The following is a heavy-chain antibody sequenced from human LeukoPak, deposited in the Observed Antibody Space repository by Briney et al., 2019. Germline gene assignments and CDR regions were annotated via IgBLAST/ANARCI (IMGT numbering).Heavy chain of an antibody. Sequence: SETLSLTCSVSGGSIGSYYWSWIRQPPGKGLEWIGYIYYSGSTNYNPSLKSRVTISVDTSKNQFSLKLSSVIAADTAVYYCARDASGWYFGYFDYWGQGTRVTVSS. D-gene: IGHD6-19*01. J-gene: IGHJ4*02. CDR3: ARDASGWYFGYFDY. CDR1: GGSIGSYY. V-gene: IGHV4-59*01. CDR2: IYYSGST.